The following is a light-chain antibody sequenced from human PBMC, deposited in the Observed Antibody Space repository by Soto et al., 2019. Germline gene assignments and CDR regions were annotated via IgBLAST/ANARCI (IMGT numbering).Light chain of an antibody. J-gene: IGKJ5*01. CDR2: LGS. V-gene: IGKV2-28*01. CDR3: MQALQTPIT. Sequence: DIVMTQSPLSLPVTPGEPASISCRSSQSLLHSNGYNYLDWYLQKPGQSPQLQIYLGSTRASGVPDRFSGSGSGTDFTLKISRVEAEDVGVYYCMQALQTPITFGQGTRLEIK. CDR1: QSLLHSNGYNY.